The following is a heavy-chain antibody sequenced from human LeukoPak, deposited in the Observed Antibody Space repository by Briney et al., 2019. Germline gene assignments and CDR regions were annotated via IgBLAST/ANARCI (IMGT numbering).Heavy chain of an antibody. Sequence: ASVKVSCKASGYTFTSYDINWVRQATGQGLEWMGWMNPNSGNTGYAQKFQGRVTMTRNTSISTAYMELSSLRSEDTAVYYCAGFYSSSWHNWFDPWGQGTLVTVSP. CDR3: AGFYSSSWHNWFDP. CDR2: MNPNSGNT. J-gene: IGHJ5*02. CDR1: GYTFTSYD. V-gene: IGHV1-8*01. D-gene: IGHD6-13*01.